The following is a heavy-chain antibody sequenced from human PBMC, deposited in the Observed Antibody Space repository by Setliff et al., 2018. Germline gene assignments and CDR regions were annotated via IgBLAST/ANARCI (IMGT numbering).Heavy chain of an antibody. V-gene: IGHV1-3*04. Sequence: GPSVKVSCKASGYTFTSYAMHWVRQAPGQRLEWMGWINTGNGNTKYSQQFQGRVTITRDTSANTAYMELSSLRSEDTAVYYCARIKSSLVRGVISAFDIWGQGTMVTVSS. CDR3: ARIKSSLVRGVISAFDI. CDR2: INTGNGNT. D-gene: IGHD3-10*01. J-gene: IGHJ3*02. CDR1: GYTFTSYA.